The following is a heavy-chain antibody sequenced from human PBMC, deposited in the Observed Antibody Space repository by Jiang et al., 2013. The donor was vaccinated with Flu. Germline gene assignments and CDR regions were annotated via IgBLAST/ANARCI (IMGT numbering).Heavy chain of an antibody. Sequence: TSYAMHWVRQAPGQRLEWMGWINAGNGNXKYSQKFQGRVTITRDTSASTAYMELSSLRSEDTAVYYCARTRSGWYFDYWGQGTLVTVSS. CDR3: ARTRSGWYFDY. J-gene: IGHJ4*02. D-gene: IGHD6-19*01. CDR2: INAGNGNX. V-gene: IGHV1-3*01. CDR1: TSYA.